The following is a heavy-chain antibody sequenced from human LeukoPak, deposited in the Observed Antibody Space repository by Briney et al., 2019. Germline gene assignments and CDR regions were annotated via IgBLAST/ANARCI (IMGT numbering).Heavy chain of an antibody. J-gene: IGHJ4*02. CDR2: INHSGST. Sequence: SETLSLTCAVYGGSFSGYYWTWIRQPPGKGLEWIGEINHSGSTNYNPSLKSRVTISIDTPKNQFSLILSSVTAADTAVYYCARGLSDVYWGQGTLVTVSS. CDR1: GGSFSGYY. V-gene: IGHV4-34*01. CDR3: ARGLSDVY.